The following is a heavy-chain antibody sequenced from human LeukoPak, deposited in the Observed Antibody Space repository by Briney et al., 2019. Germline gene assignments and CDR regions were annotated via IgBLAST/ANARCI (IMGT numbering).Heavy chain of an antibody. CDR2: FSSGGSA. D-gene: IGHD1-7*01. Sequence: SETLSLTCIVPGGSISSSSYSWAWIRQSPGKGLEWIGTFSSGGSAYYNPYLTSRVSISKDTSDNQFSLRLYSVTAADTADYYCARKQTGTMYDCWGQGTQVTVSS. V-gene: IGHV4-39*07. CDR3: ARKQTGTMYDC. J-gene: IGHJ4*02. CDR1: GGSISSSSYS.